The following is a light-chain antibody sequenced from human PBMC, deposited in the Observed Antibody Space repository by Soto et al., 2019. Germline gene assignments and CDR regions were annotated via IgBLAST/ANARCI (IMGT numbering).Light chain of an antibody. J-gene: IGKJ1*01. V-gene: IGKV3-11*01. CDR3: QQRSDWPWT. CDR1: QSVSSY. Sequence: EIVLTQSPATLSLSPGEKATLSCRASQSVSSYLAGYQQKPGQAPRLLMYEASNRATGIPARFSGGGSGTDFTLTISSLEPEDFAVYYCQQRSDWPWTFGQWTKVEIK. CDR2: EAS.